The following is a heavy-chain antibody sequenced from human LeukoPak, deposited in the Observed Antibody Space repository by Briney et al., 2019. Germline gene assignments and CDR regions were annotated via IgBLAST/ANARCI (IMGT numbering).Heavy chain of an antibody. V-gene: IGHV3-21*01. CDR1: GFTFSSYS. J-gene: IGHJ4*02. CDR3: ARDLGTAGSFYFDY. CDR2: ISSSSSYI. Sequence: PGGSLRLSCAASGFTFSSYSMNWVRQAPGKGLEWVSSISSSSSYIYYADSVKGRFTISRDNAKNSLYLQMNSLRAEDTAVYYCARDLGTAGSFYFDYWGQGTLVTVSS. D-gene: IGHD6-19*01.